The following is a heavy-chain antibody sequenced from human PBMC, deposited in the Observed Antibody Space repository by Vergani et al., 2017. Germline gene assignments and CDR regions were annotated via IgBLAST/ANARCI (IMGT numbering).Heavy chain of an antibody. CDR3: ARDSVAAAVADYYYYGMDV. J-gene: IGHJ6*02. Sequence: QVQLQESGPGLVKPSETLSLTCTVSGGSISSSSYYWSWIRQPAGKGLEWIGRIYTSGSTNYNPSLKSRVTMSVDTSKNQFSLKLSSVTAADTAVYYCARDSVAAAVADYYYYGMDVWGQGTTVTVSS. D-gene: IGHD6-13*01. CDR1: GGSISSSSYY. V-gene: IGHV4-61*02. CDR2: IYTSGST.